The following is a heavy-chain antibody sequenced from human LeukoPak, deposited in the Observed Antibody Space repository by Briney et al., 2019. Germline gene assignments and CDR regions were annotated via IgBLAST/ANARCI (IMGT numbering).Heavy chain of an antibody. Sequence: ASVKVSCKASGGTFSSYAISWVRQAPGQGLEWMGWISAYNGNTNYAQKLQGRVTMTTDTSTSTAYMELRSLRSDDTAVYYCARDNIVVVVAARRGYWFDPWGQGTLVTVSS. CDR1: GGTFSSYA. J-gene: IGHJ5*02. CDR3: ARDNIVVVVAARRGYWFDP. V-gene: IGHV1-18*01. D-gene: IGHD2-15*01. CDR2: ISAYNGNT.